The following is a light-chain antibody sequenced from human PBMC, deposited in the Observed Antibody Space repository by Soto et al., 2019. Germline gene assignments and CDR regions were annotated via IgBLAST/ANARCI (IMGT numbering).Light chain of an antibody. J-gene: IGLJ3*02. V-gene: IGLV2-23*02. Sequence: QSALTQTASVSGSPGQSITISCTGTSSDVGSYNLVSWYQQHPGKAPKLMIYEVSKRPSGVSNRFSGSKSGNTASLTISGLQAEDEADYYCCSYEGSSWVFGGGTKLTVL. CDR2: EVS. CDR3: CSYEGSSWV. CDR1: SSDVGSYNL.